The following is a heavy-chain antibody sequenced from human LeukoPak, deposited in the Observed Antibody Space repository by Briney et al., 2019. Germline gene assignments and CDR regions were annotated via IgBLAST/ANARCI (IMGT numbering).Heavy chain of an antibody. Sequence: KPSETLSLTCTVSGGSISSYYWSWIRQPPGKGLEWIGYIYYSGSTNYNPSLKSRVTISVDTSKNQFSLKLSSVTAADTAVYYCARGDGSGSYSNFDYWGQGTLVTVSS. CDR3: ARGDGSGSYSNFDY. D-gene: IGHD1-26*01. CDR1: GGSISSYY. CDR2: IYYSGST. J-gene: IGHJ4*02. V-gene: IGHV4-59*01.